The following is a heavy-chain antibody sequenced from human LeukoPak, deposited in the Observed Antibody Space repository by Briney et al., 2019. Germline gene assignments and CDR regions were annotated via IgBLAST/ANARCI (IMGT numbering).Heavy chain of an antibody. CDR2: MNPNSGNT. Sequence: APVKVSCKASGYTFTSYDINWVRQATGQGLEWMGWMNPNSGNTGYAQKFQGRVTMTRNTSISTAYMGLSSLRSEDTAVYYCARAAYYYDSSGPDAFDIWGQGTMVTVSS. CDR3: ARAAYYYDSSGPDAFDI. V-gene: IGHV1-8*01. CDR1: GYTFTSYD. J-gene: IGHJ3*02. D-gene: IGHD3-22*01.